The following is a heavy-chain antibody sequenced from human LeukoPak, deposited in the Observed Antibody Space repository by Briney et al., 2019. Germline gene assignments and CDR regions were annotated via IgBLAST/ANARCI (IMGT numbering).Heavy chain of an antibody. Sequence: GGSLRLSCAGSGITFSSYWMHWVRQAPGKGLVWVSRINSDGRSTNYADSVKGRFTISRDNAKNTLYLQMNSLRAEDTAVYYCVRGVGVSRFNYLDPWGQGTLVIVSS. CDR2: INSDGRST. V-gene: IGHV3-74*01. D-gene: IGHD1-7*01. J-gene: IGHJ5*02. CDR1: GITFSSYW. CDR3: VRGVGVSRFNYLDP.